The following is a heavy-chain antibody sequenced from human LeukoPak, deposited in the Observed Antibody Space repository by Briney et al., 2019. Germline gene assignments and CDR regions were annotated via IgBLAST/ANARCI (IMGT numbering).Heavy chain of an antibody. V-gene: IGHV1-2*02. CDR2: INPNRGGT. CDR3: ARIVTLTGEVRVAY. J-gene: IGHJ4*02. CDR1: GYTFTGYY. D-gene: IGHD7-27*01. Sequence: ASVKVSCKASGYTFTGYYMHWVRQAPGQGLEWMGWINPNRGGTKYAQKFQGRVTMTRDTSISTAYMELSSLRSDDTAVYYCARIVTLTGEVRVAYWGQGTLVKVSS.